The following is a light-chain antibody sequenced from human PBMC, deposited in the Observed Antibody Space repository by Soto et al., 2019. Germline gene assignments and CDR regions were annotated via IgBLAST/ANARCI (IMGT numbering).Light chain of an antibody. V-gene: IGKV3-11*01. J-gene: IGKJ4*02. CDR2: DAS. CDR1: QSVSSY. Sequence: EIVITQSPSTLSVSPWERATLSCRAIQSVSSYLAWYQQKPVQAPRLLIYDASNRATGIPARFSGSGSGTDFTITISSLEPEDFAVYYCEQGPTLGGGTKVDIK. CDR3: EQGPT.